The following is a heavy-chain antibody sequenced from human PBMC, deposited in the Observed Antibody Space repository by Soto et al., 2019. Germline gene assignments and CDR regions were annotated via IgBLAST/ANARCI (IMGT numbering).Heavy chain of an antibody. V-gene: IGHV3-72*01. J-gene: IGHJ4*02. CDR1: GFTLSDNY. CDR3: VRTLLFGPGTWNIDF. D-gene: IGHD3-10*01. Sequence: GGSLRLSCAGSGFTLSDNYMDWVRQAPGKGLEWVGRTRNKANRYTTEYAASVKGRFTVSRDESMNSLHLQMNSLKTEDTAVYYCVRTLLFGPGTWNIDFWGQGTGVTV. CDR2: TRNKANRYTT.